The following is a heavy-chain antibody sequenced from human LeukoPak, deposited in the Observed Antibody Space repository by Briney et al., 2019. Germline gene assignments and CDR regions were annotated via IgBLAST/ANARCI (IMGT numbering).Heavy chain of an antibody. Sequence: GASVKVSCKASGYTFTGYYMHWVRQAPGQGLEWMGWINPNSGGTNYAQKFQGRVTMTRDTSISTAYMELSRLRSDDTAVYYCAREYCSSTSCYDGFDYWGQGTLVTVSS. CDR1: GYTFTGYY. D-gene: IGHD2-2*01. J-gene: IGHJ4*02. V-gene: IGHV1-2*02. CDR3: AREYCSSTSCYDGFDY. CDR2: INPNSGGT.